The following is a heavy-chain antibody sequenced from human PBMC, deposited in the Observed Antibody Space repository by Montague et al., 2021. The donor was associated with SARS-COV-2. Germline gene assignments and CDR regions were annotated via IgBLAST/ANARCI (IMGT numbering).Heavy chain of an antibody. J-gene: IGHJ3*01. CDR1: GFAFNPYP. Sequence: SLRLSCAASGFAFNPYPMSWVRQAPGKGLEWVSAMNSGGRNTYYAHSVXGRFTISRDNPKQTLYLQMKNLRAEDTAIYFCAKDTFYCSGGNCNSSNDAFDLWGQGTMVTVSS. CDR3: AKDTFYCSGGNCNSSNDAFDL. CDR2: MNSGGRNT. V-gene: IGHV3-23*01. D-gene: IGHD2-15*01.